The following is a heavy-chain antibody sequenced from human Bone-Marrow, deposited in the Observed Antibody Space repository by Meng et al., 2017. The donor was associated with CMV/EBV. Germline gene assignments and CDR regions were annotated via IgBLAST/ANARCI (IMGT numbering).Heavy chain of an antibody. Sequence: GESLKISCAASGFTFSSYAMHWVRQAPGKGLEWVAVISYDGSNKYYADSVKDRFTISRDNAKNTLYLQMNSLRAEDTAVYYCARDFNWGQGTLVTVSS. J-gene: IGHJ4*02. CDR3: ARDFN. V-gene: IGHV3-30-3*01. CDR1: GFTFSSYA. CDR2: ISYDGSNK.